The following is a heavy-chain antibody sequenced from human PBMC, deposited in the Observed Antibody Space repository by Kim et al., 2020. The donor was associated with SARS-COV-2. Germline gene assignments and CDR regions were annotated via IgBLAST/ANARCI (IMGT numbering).Heavy chain of an antibody. J-gene: IGHJ3*02. Sequence: GESLKISCKGSGYSFTSFWIGWVRQMPGKGLDWMGIIYPVDSDTRYSPSFQGQVTISADNSISTAYLQWSSLKASDTAIYYCARQSPVLLWFGALLDTDAFDIWSQGTMVTVSS. CDR3: ARQSPVLLWFGALLDTDAFDI. CDR1: GYSFTSFW. CDR2: IYPVDSDT. V-gene: IGHV5-51*01. D-gene: IGHD3-10*01.